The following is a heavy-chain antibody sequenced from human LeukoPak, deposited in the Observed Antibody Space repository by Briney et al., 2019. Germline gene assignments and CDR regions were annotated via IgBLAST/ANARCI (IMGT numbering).Heavy chain of an antibody. CDR1: GFTFSNAW. CDR3: TTAVVHDAFDI. D-gene: IGHD2-15*01. J-gene: IGHJ3*02. Sequence: PGGSLRVSCAASGFTFSNAWMSWVRQAPGKGLEWVGRIKSKTDGGTTDYAAPVKGRFTISRDDSKNTLYLQMNSLKTEDTAVYYCTTAVVHDAFDIWGQGTMVTVSS. CDR2: IKSKTDGGTT. V-gene: IGHV3-15*01.